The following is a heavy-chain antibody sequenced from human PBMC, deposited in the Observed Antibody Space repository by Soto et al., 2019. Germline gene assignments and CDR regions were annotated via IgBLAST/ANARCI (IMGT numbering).Heavy chain of an antibody. D-gene: IGHD1-7*01. Sequence: PGESLKISCKGSGYSFTSYWIGWVRQMPGKGLEWMGIIYPGDSDTRYSPSFQGQVTISADKSISTAYLQWSSLKASDTAIYYCARHILQGRYNWHYVWFDPWGQGTLVTVSS. CDR2: IYPGDSDT. CDR1: GYSFTSYW. CDR3: ARHILQGRYNWHYVWFDP. J-gene: IGHJ5*02. V-gene: IGHV5-51*01.